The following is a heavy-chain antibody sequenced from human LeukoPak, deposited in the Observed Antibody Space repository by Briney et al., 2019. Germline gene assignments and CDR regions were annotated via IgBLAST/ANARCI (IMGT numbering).Heavy chain of an antibody. CDR3: ARLARLTGYLY. CDR2: ISSSSSYI. V-gene: IGHV3-21*01. CDR1: GFTFSSYS. D-gene: IGHD3-9*01. J-gene: IGHJ4*02. Sequence: GGSLRLSCAASGFTFSSYSMNWVRQAPGKGLEWVSSISSSSSYIYYADSVKGRFTISRDNANNSLYLQMNSLRAEDTAVYYCARLARLTGYLYWGQGTLVTVSS.